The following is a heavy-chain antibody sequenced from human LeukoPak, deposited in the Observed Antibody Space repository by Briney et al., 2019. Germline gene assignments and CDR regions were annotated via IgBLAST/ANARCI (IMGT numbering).Heavy chain of an antibody. CDR2: LNIEGREE. V-gene: IGHV3-7*01. CDR3: TRWARYCSSGSCYSWFDP. Sequence: GGSLRLSCVASGFTFSSYWMSWVRQAPGKGVEWVANLNIEGREEYYVDSVRGRFTISRDNAKNSLYLQMNSLRVDDTAVYYCTRWARYCSSGSCYSWFDPWGQGTLVTVSS. D-gene: IGHD2-15*01. CDR1: GFTFSSYW. J-gene: IGHJ5*02.